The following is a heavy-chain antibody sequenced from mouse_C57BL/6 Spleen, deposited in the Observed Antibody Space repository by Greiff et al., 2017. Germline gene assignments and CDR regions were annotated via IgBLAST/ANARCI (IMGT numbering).Heavy chain of an antibody. CDR2: IDPNSGGT. V-gene: IGHV1-72*01. J-gene: IGHJ4*01. CDR3: AREELGSSNYYYAMGC. Sequence: QVQLQQPGAELVKPGASVKLSCKASGYTFTSYWMHWVKQRPGRGLEWIGRIDPNSGGTKYNEKFKSKATLTVDKPSSTAYMQLSSLTSEDSAVYYCAREELGSSNYYYAMGCWGKGTSVTVAS. CDR1: GYTFTSYW. D-gene: IGHD1-1*01.